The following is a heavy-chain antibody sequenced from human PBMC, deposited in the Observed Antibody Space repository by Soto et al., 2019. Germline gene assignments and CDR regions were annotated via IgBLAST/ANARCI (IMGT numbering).Heavy chain of an antibody. CDR1: GGTFSSYA. D-gene: IGHD6-19*01. CDR2: SIPIFGPT. CDR3: ARANGWSTIPVAGYFDY. V-gene: IGHV1-69*06. Sequence: QVQLVQSGAEVKNPGSSVRVSCKASGGTFSSYAISWVRQAPGQGLDWMGGSIPIFGPTKYAQKFKGRVTITADNSASTACMGLDSLRSEDTAVYYCARANGWSTIPVAGYFDYWGRGRLLIDSS. J-gene: IGHJ4*01.